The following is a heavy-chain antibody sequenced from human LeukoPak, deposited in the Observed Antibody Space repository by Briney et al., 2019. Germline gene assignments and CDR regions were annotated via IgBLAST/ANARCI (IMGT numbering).Heavy chain of an antibody. Sequence: SGTLSLTCAVSGGSISSINWWNWVRQPPGKGLEWIGETHHAGTTNYNPSLKSRVSISVDKSKNQFSLRLSSVTAADTAVYYCARDPLRNWYFDLWGRGTLVTVSS. J-gene: IGHJ2*01. CDR2: THHAGTT. CDR1: GGSISSINW. V-gene: IGHV4-4*02. CDR3: ARDPLRNWYFDL.